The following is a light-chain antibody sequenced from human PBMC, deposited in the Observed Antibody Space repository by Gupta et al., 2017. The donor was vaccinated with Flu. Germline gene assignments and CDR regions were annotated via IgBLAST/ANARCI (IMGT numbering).Light chain of an antibody. V-gene: IGLV2-14*01. CDR3: ISYTDSRTYV. Sequence: TGTSSDVGGYQYVAWYQQHPGKVPKLMIYEVSNRPSGVSYRFSGSKSGNTASLTISGLQAEDEGDYYCISYTDSRTYVFGTGTKVTVL. CDR1: SSDVGGYQY. CDR2: EVS. J-gene: IGLJ1*01.